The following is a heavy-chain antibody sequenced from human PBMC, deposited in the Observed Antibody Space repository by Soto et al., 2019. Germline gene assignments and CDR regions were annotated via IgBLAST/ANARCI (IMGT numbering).Heavy chain of an antibody. Sequence: SETLSVTCTVSGGSISGSSYYWGWIRQPPGKGLEWIGNIYLSGTTYYNPSLKSRVTISYDTSKNQFSLNLRSVTAADTAVYYCARPLRYRSGPYNSVDHRGKGTLVT. D-gene: IGHD6-19*01. V-gene: IGHV4-39*01. CDR3: ARPLRYRSGPYNSVDH. CDR1: GGSISGSSYY. CDR2: IYLSGTT. J-gene: IGHJ4*02.